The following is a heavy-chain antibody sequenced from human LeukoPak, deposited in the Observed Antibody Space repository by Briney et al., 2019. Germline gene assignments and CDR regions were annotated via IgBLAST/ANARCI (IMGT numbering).Heavy chain of an antibody. CDR1: GYSFTSYW. CDR3: ARHGLGYSYEPRSYGMDV. V-gene: IGHV5-51*01. CDR2: IYPGDSDT. D-gene: IGHD5-18*01. J-gene: IGHJ6*02. Sequence: GESLKISCKGSGYSFTSYWIGWVRQMPGKGLEWMGIIYPGDSDTRYSPSFQGQVTISADKSISTAYLQWSSLKASDTAMYYCARHGLGYSYEPRSYGMDVWGQGTTVTVSS.